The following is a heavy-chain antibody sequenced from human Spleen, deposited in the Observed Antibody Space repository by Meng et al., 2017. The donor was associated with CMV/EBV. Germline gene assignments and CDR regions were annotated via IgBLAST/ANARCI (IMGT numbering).Heavy chain of an antibody. J-gene: IGHJ4*02. CDR3: ARNYYDSSGYYYLFDY. Sequence: GGSLRLSCKGSGYSFTSYWIGWVRQMPGKGLEWMGIIYPGDSDTRYSPSFQGQVTISADKSISTAYLQWSSLKASDTAIYHCARNYYDSSGYYYLFDYWGQGTLVTVSS. CDR1: GYSFTSYW. V-gene: IGHV5-51*01. CDR2: IYPGDSDT. D-gene: IGHD3-22*01.